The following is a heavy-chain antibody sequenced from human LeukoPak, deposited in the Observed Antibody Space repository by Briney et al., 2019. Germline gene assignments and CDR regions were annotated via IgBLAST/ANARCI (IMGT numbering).Heavy chain of an antibody. CDR3: ARGLHPYELNEHQANY. J-gene: IGHJ4*02. Sequence: GGSLRLSCAASGFTFSSYSMSWVRQAPGKGLEWVSLITGSGDNTYYADSVKGRFTISRDNAKNTLYLQMNSLRAEDTAVYYCARGLHPYELNEHQANYWGQGTLVTVSS. D-gene: IGHD4-11*01. V-gene: IGHV3-23*01. CDR1: GFTFSSYS. CDR2: ITGSGDNT.